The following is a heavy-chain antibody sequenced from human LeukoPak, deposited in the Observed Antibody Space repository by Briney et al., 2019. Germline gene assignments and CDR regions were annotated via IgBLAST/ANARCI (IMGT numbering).Heavy chain of an antibody. Sequence: ETLSLTCAVYGGSFSGYYWSWIRQPPGKGLEWIGEINYSGSTNYNPSLKSRVTISVDTSKNQFSLKLSSVTAADTAVCYCARGWYDILTGYYPPYYFDYWGQGTLVTVSS. D-gene: IGHD3-9*01. CDR1: GGSFSGYY. CDR3: ARGWYDILTGYYPPYYFDY. J-gene: IGHJ4*02. V-gene: IGHV4-34*01. CDR2: INYSGST.